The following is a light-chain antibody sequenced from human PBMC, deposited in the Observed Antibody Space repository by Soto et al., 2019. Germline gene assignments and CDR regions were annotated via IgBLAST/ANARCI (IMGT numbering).Light chain of an antibody. Sequence: QSVLTQPPSVSGAPGQRVTISCTGSSSNIGAGYDVHWYQQLPGTAPKLLICGNSNRPSGVPDRFSGSKSGTSASLDITGLKAEDEADYYCQSYHSSLSGPIYVLGIGTKVTVL. J-gene: IGLJ1*01. V-gene: IGLV1-40*01. CDR1: SSNIGAGYD. CDR3: QSYHSSLSGPIYV. CDR2: GNS.